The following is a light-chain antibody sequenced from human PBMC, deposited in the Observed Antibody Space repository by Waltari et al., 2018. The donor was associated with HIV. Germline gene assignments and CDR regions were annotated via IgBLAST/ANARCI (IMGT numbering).Light chain of an antibody. Sequence: QPVLAQPPSVSGTPGQRVTIACSGTTSNLGTNVVNWYQQVPGTAPKLLISSNNQRPSGVPDRFSGFKSGTSASLAINGLQSEDEADYYCATWDDTPTGHVLFGGGTKVTVL. CDR3: ATWDDTPTGHVL. J-gene: IGLJ2*01. V-gene: IGLV1-44*01. CDR2: SNN. CDR1: TSNLGTNV.